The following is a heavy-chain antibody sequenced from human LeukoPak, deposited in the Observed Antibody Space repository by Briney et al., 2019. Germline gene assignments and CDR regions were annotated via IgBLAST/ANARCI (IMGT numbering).Heavy chain of an antibody. CDR2: IHPGDSDT. J-gene: IGHJ4*02. D-gene: IGHD2-8*01. CDR3: ARFPRCTNGVCYRYFDY. V-gene: IGHV5-51*01. CDR1: GYSFTSYW. Sequence: PGESLKISCKGSGYSFTSYWIGWVRQMPGKGLEWVGIIHPGDSDTRYSPSVQGQVTISVDKSISTAYLQWSSLEASDTAMYYCARFPRCTNGVCYRYFDYWGQGTLVTVSS.